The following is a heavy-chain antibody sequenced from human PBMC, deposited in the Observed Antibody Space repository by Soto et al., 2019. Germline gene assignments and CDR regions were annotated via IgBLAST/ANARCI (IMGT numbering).Heavy chain of an antibody. D-gene: IGHD2-15*01. CDR3: ARDLIGYCSGGSCFGPFDY. J-gene: IGHJ4*02. CDR2: IIPVFGTA. V-gene: IGHV1-69*13. CDR1: GGTFSSYA. Sequence: ASVKVSCKASGGTFSSYAISWVRQAPGQGLEWMGGIIPVFGTANYAQKFQGRVTITADESTSTAYMELSSLRSEDTAVYYCARDLIGYCSGGSCFGPFDYWGQGTLVTVSS.